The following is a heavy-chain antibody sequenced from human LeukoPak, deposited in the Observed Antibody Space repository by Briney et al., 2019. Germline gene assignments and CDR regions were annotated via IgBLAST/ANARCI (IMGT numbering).Heavy chain of an antibody. V-gene: IGHV3-23*01. Sequence: GGSLRLSCAASGFTFSSYAMSWVRQAPGKGLEWVSAISGIGGSTYYADSVKGRFTISRDNSKNTLYLQMNSLRAEDTAVYYCAKDKYNWNEKLFDYWGQGTLVTVSS. D-gene: IGHD1-1*01. CDR3: AKDKYNWNEKLFDY. J-gene: IGHJ4*02. CDR2: ISGIGGST. CDR1: GFTFSSYA.